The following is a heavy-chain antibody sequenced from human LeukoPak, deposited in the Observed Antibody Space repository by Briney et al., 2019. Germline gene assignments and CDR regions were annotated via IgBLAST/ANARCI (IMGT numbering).Heavy chain of an antibody. CDR2: INHSGST. J-gene: IGHJ5*02. V-gene: IGHV4-30-4*01. CDR1: GGSISSGDYY. D-gene: IGHD3-3*01. CDR3: ARGIRADFWSGYYHNWFDP. Sequence: SETLSLTCTVSGGSISSGDYYWSWIRQPPGKGLEWIGEINHSGSTNYNPSLKSRVTISVDTPKNQFSLKLSSVTAADTAVYYCARGIRADFWSGYYHNWFDPWGQGTLVTVSS.